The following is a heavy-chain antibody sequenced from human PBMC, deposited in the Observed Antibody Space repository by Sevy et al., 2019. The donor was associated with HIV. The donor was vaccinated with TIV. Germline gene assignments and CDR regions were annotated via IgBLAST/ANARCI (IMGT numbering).Heavy chain of an antibody. CDR2: IYHSGST. J-gene: IGHJ4*02. CDR1: GGSISSGGYS. V-gene: IGHV4-30-2*01. Sequence: SETLSLTCAVSGGSISSGGYSWSWIRQPPGKGLEWIGYIYHSGSTYYNPSLKSRVTISVDRSKNQFSLKLSSVTAAETAVYYCAREKRKTGNFYFDYWGQGTLVTVSS. CDR3: AREKRKTGNFYFDY.